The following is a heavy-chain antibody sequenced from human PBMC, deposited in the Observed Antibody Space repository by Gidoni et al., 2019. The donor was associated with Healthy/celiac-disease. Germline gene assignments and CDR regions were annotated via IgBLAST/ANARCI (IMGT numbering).Heavy chain of an antibody. D-gene: IGHD6-13*01. CDR2: ISWNSGSI. CDR3: AKDAYSSSSLDY. CDR1: GFTFDDYA. J-gene: IGHJ4*02. Sequence: EVQLVESGGGLVQPGRSLRLSCAASGFTFDDYAMHWVRQAPGRGLEWVSGISWNSGSIGYADSVKGRFTISRDNAKNSLYLQMNSLRAEDTALYYCAKDAYSSSSLDYWGQGTLVTVSS. V-gene: IGHV3-9*01.